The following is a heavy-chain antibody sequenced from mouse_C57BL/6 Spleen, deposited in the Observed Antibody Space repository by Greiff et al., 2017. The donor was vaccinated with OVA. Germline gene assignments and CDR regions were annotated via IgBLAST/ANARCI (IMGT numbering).Heavy chain of an antibody. J-gene: IGHJ3*01. V-gene: IGHV3-6*01. D-gene: IGHD2-4*01. CDR2: ISYDGSN. Sequence: VQLKESGPGLVKPSQSLSLTCSVTGNSITSGYYWNWIRQFPGNKLEWMGYISYDGSNNYNPSLKNRISITRDTSKNQFFLKLNSVTTEDTATYYCASHYDYDGAYWGQGTLVTVSA. CDR3: ASHYDYDGAY. CDR1: GNSITSGYY.